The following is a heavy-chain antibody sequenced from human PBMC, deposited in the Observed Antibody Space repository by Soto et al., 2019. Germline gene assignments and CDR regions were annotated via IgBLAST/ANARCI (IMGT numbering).Heavy chain of an antibody. CDR1: GFAVTSSY. CDR2: IYSGRDT. D-gene: IGHD1-26*01. J-gene: IGHJ2*01. V-gene: IGHV3-66*04. Sequence: EVQLVESGGGLVQPGGSLRLSCTASGFAVTSSYMGWVRRAPGKGLEWVSSIYSGRDTYYADSVRGRFTSTTDNSMDTLYLQMDILSVDDTAMYYGAGHVGSYWYFDLWGRGTLVTVSS. CDR3: AGHVGSYWYFDL.